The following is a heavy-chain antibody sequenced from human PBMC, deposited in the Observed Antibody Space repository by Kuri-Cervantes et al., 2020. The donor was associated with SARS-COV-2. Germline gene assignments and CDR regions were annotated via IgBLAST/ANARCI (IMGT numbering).Heavy chain of an antibody. CDR2: IYTSGST. J-gene: IGHJ5*02. Sequence: SETLSLTCTVSGGSISSGSYYWSWIRQPAGKGLEWIGRIYTSGSTNYNPSLKSRVTISVDTSKNQFSLKLSSVTAADTAVYYCASYSGWFDPWGQGTLVTVSS. CDR1: GGSISSGSYY. CDR3: ASYSGWFDP. D-gene: IGHD2-15*01. V-gene: IGHV4-61*02.